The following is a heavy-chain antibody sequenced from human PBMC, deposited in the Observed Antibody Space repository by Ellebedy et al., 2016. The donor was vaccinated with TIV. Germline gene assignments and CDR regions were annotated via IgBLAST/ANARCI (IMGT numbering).Heavy chain of an antibody. J-gene: IGHJ5*02. CDR3: ATSPAMATRIDH. CDR2: FYSSGIT. CDR1: GFTFSDYY. V-gene: IGHV4-34*08. D-gene: IGHD5-24*01. Sequence: MPGGSLRLSCAASGFTFSDYYMSWIRQPPGRGLEWIGTFYSSGITYYNSSLKSRVTMSVHTSKNQFFLRLTSVTAKDTAVHYCATSPAMATRIDHWGQGTLVTVSS.